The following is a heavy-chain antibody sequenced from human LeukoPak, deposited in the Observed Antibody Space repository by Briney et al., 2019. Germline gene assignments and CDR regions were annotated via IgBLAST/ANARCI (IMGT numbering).Heavy chain of an antibody. J-gene: IGHJ4*02. CDR1: GFTFSSYG. CDR2: ISYDGSNE. V-gene: IGHV3-30*18. D-gene: IGHD6-13*01. CDR3: AKDSPSGASSWSTLDY. Sequence: TGGSLRLSCAASGFTFSSYGMHWVRQAPGKGLEWVAVISYDGSNEYYADSVKGRFTISRDNSKNTLYLQMNSLRAEDTAVYYCAKDSPSGASSWSTLDYWGQGTLVTVSS.